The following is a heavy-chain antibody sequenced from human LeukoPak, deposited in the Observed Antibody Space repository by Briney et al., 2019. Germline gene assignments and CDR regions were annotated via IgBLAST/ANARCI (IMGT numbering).Heavy chain of an antibody. J-gene: IGHJ4*02. CDR1: GFTFSSYS. CDR3: ARAQMATRYTPPNYFDY. CDR2: ISSSSSYI. V-gene: IGHV3-21*01. Sequence: PGGSLRLSCAASGFTFSSYSINWVRQAPGKGLEWVSSISSSSSYIYYADSVKGRFTISRDNAKNSLYLQMNSLRAEDTAVYYCARAQMATRYTPPNYFDYWGQGTLVTVSS. D-gene: IGHD5-24*01.